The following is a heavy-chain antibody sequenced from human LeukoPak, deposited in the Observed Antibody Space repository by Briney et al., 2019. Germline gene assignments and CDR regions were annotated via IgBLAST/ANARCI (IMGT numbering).Heavy chain of an antibody. D-gene: IGHD5-18*01. Sequence: GGSLRLSCAVSGFTVRDNYLNWVRQTPGKGLECVSVLYSGGAAYYADSVKGRFTISRDTTKNTLYLQMNSLRAEDTAVYYCAILPRTAMASYFDYWGQGTLVTVSS. J-gene: IGHJ4*02. V-gene: IGHV3-53*01. CDR1: GFTVRDNY. CDR2: LYSGGAA. CDR3: AILPRTAMASYFDY.